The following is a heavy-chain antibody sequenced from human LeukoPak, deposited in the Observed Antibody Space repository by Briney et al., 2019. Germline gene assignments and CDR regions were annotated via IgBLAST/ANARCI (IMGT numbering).Heavy chain of an antibody. Sequence: ASMKVSCKASGYTFTGYYMHWVRQAPGQGLEWMGWINPNSGGTDYAQKFQGRVTMTRDTSISTAYMELSRLRSDDTAVYYCARQQLVMGYMDVWGKGTTVTVSS. J-gene: IGHJ6*03. CDR1: GYTFTGYY. CDR2: INPNSGGT. V-gene: IGHV1-2*02. CDR3: ARQQLVMGYMDV. D-gene: IGHD6-13*01.